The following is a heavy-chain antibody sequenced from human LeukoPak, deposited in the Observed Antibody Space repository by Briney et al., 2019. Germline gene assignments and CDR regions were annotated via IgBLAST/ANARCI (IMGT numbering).Heavy chain of an antibody. CDR2: ISSSGSTI. J-gene: IGHJ4*02. D-gene: IGHD3-10*01. CDR3: ARDFGGRVDY. CDR1: GFTVSTSY. V-gene: IGHV3-11*04. Sequence: PGGSLRLSCAASGFTVSTSYMSWVRQAPGKGLEWVSSISSSGSTIYYADSVKGRFTISRDNAKNTLYLQMNSLRAEDTAVYYCARDFGGRVDYWGQGTLVTVSS.